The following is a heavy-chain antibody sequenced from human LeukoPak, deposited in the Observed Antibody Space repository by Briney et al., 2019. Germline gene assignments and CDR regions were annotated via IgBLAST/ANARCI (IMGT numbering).Heavy chain of an antibody. J-gene: IGHJ4*02. V-gene: IGHV1-2*06. CDR2: INTNSGGT. CDR3: ARSQWLILFDY. D-gene: IGHD6-19*01. Sequence: ASVKVSCTASGYTFTGYYMDCVRQTPGQGLEWMGRINTNSGGTNYAQKFQGRVTMTRDTSISTAYMELSRLRSDDTAVYYCARSQWLILFDYWGQGTLVTVSS. CDR1: GYTFTGYY.